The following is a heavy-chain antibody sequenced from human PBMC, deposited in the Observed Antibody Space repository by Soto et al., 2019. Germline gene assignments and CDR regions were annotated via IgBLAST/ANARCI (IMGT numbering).Heavy chain of an antibody. Sequence: QVQLVQSGAEVKKPGSSVKVSCKASGGTFSSYTISWVRQAPGQGLEWMGRIIPILGIANYAQKFQGRVTITADKSTSTAYMELSSLRSEDTAVYYCAREGVSDYGDFPGPPNDTPPSYWGQGTLVTVSS. V-gene: IGHV1-69*02. CDR2: IIPILGIA. CDR1: GGTFSSYT. D-gene: IGHD4-17*01. J-gene: IGHJ4*02. CDR3: AREGVSDYGDFPGPPNDTPPSY.